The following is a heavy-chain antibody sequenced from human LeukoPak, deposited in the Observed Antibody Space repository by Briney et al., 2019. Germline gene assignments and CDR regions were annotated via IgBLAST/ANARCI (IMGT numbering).Heavy chain of an antibody. CDR2: INPSGGST. CDR1: GYTFTSYY. J-gene: IGHJ4*02. Sequence: ASVKVSCKASGYTFTSYYMHWVRQAPGQGLEWMGIINPSGGSTSYAQKFQGRVTMTRDTSTSTAYMELRSLRSDDTAVYYCARQYFDWLLGPYYFDYWGQGTLVTVSS. D-gene: IGHD3-9*01. CDR3: ARQYFDWLLGPYYFDY. V-gene: IGHV1-46*01.